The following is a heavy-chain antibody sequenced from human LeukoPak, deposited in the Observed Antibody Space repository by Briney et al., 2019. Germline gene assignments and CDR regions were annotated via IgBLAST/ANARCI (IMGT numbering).Heavy chain of an antibody. J-gene: IGHJ5*02. Sequence: GGSLRLSCAASGFTVSSTYMSWVRQAPGKGLEWVSAISGSGGSTYYADSVKGRFTISRDNSKNTLYLQMNSLRAEDTAVYYCAKDALWFGELPSPDNWFDPWGQGTLVTVSS. CDR3: AKDALWFGELPSPDNWFDP. V-gene: IGHV3-23*01. CDR1: GFTVSSTY. CDR2: ISGSGGST. D-gene: IGHD3-10*01.